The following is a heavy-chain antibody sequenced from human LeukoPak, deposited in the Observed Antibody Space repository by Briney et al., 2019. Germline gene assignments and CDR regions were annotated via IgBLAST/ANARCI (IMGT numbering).Heavy chain of an antibody. CDR3: ARVGIQLWSALDY. CDR2: INSDGSST. D-gene: IGHD5-18*01. V-gene: IGHV3-74*01. CDR1: GFTFSSYW. J-gene: IGHJ4*02. Sequence: GGSLRLSCAASGFTFSSYWMQWVRQAPGKGLVWVSRINSDGSSTSYADSVKGRFTISRDNAKNTLYLQMNSLRAEDTAVYCCARVGIQLWSALDYWGQGTLVTVSS.